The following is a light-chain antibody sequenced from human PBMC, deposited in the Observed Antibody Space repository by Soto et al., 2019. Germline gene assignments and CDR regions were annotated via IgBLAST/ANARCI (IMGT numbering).Light chain of an antibody. J-gene: IGKJ1*01. CDR1: QSVRSN. Sequence: EIVTTQSPATLSVSPGERATLSCRASQSVRSNLAWYQQPPGQAPRLXIYGASTRATGIPAVFSGSGAGTEFTLTISSLKYEDFAVDYCQQYNNWTWTFGQGTKVDIK. V-gene: IGKV3-15*01. CDR3: QQYNNWTWT. CDR2: GAS.